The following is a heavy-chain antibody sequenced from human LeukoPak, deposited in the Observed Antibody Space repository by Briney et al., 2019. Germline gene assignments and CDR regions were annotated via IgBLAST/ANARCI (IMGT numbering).Heavy chain of an antibody. CDR2: MNPNRGKT. Sequence: GASMKVSCKASGYTFTNYDINWGRQATGQGLEWMGWMNPNRGKTGYAQTFQGRVTITRNTSISTAYMELSGLRSEDTAVYYCARAAWVDYSYYYMDVWGKGTTVTVSS. CDR3: ARAAWVDYSYYYMDV. V-gene: IGHV1-8*03. D-gene: IGHD2-15*01. CDR1: GYTFTNYD. J-gene: IGHJ6*03.